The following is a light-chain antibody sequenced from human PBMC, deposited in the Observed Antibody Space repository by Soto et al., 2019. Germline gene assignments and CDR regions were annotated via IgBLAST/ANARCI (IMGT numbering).Light chain of an antibody. CDR1: SSDVGGYNY. J-gene: IGLJ1*01. V-gene: IGLV2-14*01. Sequence: QSALTQPASVSGSPGQSITISCTGTSSDVGGYNYVSWYQQHQGKAPKLMIYDVSNRPSGVSNRFSGSKSGNTASLTISGLQAEDEADYYCSSYTSSSTPCVFGTGTKLTVL. CDR3: SSYTSSSTPCV. CDR2: DVS.